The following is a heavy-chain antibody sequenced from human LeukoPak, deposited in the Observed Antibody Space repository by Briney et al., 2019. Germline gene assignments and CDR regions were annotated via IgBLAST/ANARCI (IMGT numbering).Heavy chain of an antibody. CDR3: ARAEYSSSWSDY. V-gene: IGHV1-18*04. CDR1: GYTFTGYY. CDR2: ISAYNGNT. Sequence: GASVKVSCKASGYTFTGYYMHWVRQAPGQGLEWMGWISAYNGNTNYAQKLQGRVTMTTDTSTSTAYMELRSLRSDDTAVYYCARAEYSSSWSDYWGQGTLVTVSS. J-gene: IGHJ4*02. D-gene: IGHD6-13*01.